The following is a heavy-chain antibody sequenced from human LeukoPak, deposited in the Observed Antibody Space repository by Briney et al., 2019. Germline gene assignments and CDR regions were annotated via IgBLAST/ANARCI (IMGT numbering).Heavy chain of an antibody. J-gene: IGHJ4*02. CDR2: INHSGST. CDR1: GGSFSGYY. CDR3: ARGGIQLWFPKYFDY. V-gene: IGHV4-34*01. D-gene: IGHD5-18*01. Sequence: SGTLSLTCAVYGGSFSGYYWSWIRQPPGKGLEWIGEINHSGSTNYNPSLKSRVTISVDTSKNQFSLKLSSVTAADTAVYYCARGGIQLWFPKYFDYWGQGTLVTVSS.